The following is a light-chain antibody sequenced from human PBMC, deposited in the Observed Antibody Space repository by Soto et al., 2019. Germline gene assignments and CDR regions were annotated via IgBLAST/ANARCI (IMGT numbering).Light chain of an antibody. V-gene: IGLV2-14*01. Sequence: QSALTQPASVSGYLGQSITISCNGRSSDVGGYNYVSWYQQHPGKAPKFMIYEVSRRPSGVSNRFSGSKSGNTASLTVSGLQAEDEADYYCSSYTTSNTYVFGTGTKVTVL. J-gene: IGLJ1*01. CDR3: SSYTTSNTYV. CDR2: EVS. CDR1: SSDVGGYNY.